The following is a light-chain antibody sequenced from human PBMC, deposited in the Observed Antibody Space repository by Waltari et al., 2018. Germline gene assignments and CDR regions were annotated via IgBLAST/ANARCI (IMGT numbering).Light chain of an antibody. V-gene: IGLV3-25*03. CDR1: ALPKQY. J-gene: IGLJ2*01. CDR3: QSADSSGTYFVV. Sequence: SYELTQPPSVSVSPGQTARNTCSGDALPKQYAYWSQQKPGQAPVLVIYKDSERPSGIPERFSGSSSGTTVTLTISGVQAEDEADYYCQSADSSGTYFVVFGGGTKLTVL. CDR2: KDS.